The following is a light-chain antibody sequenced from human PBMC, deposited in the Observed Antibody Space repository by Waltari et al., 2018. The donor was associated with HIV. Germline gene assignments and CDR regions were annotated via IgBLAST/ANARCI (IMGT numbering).Light chain of an antibody. V-gene: IGLV8-61*01. J-gene: IGLJ7*01. Sequence: QTVVTQEPSFSVSPGGTVTLTFGLSSGSVSTSYYLSWYQQTPGQAPRTLIYSTNTRSSGVPDRFSGSILGNKAALTITGAQADDESDYYCVLYMGSGISVFGGGTQLTVL. CDR3: VLYMGSGISV. CDR1: SGSVSTSYY. CDR2: STN.